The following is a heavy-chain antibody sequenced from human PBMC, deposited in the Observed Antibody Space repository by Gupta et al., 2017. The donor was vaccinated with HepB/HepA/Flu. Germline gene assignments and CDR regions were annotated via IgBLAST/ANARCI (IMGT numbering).Heavy chain of an antibody. CDR3: ARDLEPYCSGGSCYGMDV. CDR1: GCTFSSYV. Sequence: QVQLVESGGGVVQPGRSLRLSCAASGCTFSSYVMYWVRQAQGKGLEWVAVISYDGSNKYYADSVKGRFTISRDNSKNTLYLQLNSLRAEDTAVYYCARDLEPYCSGGSCYGMDVWGQGTTVTVSS. CDR2: ISYDGSNK. J-gene: IGHJ6*02. D-gene: IGHD2-15*01. V-gene: IGHV3-30-3*01.